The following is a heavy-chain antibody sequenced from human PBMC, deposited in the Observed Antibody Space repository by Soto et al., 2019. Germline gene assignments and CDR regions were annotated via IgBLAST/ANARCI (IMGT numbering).Heavy chain of an antibody. CDR1: GFTFSSFF. CDR2: IGANGGGT. V-gene: IGHV3-23*01. CDR3: ARDPNGDYLGAFDF. D-gene: IGHD4-17*01. Sequence: GSLRLSCAASGFTFSSFFMSWVRQAPGKGLDWVSGIGANGGGTYYADSVKGRFIISRDNSKNTLYLQMNSLRAEDTAVYYCARDPNGDYLGAFDFWGRKTMVTVSS. J-gene: IGHJ3*01.